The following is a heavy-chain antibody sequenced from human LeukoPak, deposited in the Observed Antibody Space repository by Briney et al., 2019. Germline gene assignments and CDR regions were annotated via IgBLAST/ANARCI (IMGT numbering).Heavy chain of an antibody. CDR1: GFTFSSYS. J-gene: IGHJ4*02. V-gene: IGHV3-21*01. D-gene: IGHD3-22*01. Sequence: SGGSLRLSCAASGFTFSSYSMNWVRQAPGKGLEWVSSISSSSSYIYYADSVKGRFTISRDNAKNLLYLQMNSLRAEDTAVYYCARGSFGWYYYDSSGYYYVDYWGQGTLVTVSS. CDR3: ARGSFGWYYYDSSGYYYVDY. CDR2: ISSSSSYI.